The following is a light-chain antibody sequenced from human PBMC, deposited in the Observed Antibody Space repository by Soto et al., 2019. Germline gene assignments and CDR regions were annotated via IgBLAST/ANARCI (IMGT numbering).Light chain of an antibody. CDR1: QSVLYSSNNKNY. J-gene: IGKJ1*01. CDR2: WAS. V-gene: IGKV4-1*01. Sequence: DIVMTQSPDSLAVSLGERATINCKSSQSVLYSSNNKNYLAWYQQKPGQPPKLLIYWASTRESGVPDRFSGSGSGTDFTLTISSLQAEDVAAYYCQPYYSTPWTFCQGTKVEI. CDR3: QPYYSTPWT.